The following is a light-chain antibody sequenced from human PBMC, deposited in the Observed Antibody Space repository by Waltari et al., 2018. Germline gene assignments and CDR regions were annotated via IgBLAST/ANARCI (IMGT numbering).Light chain of an antibody. J-gene: IGLJ1*01. Sequence: SALIQPRAVSRSPGQAVLISCPRSRSDVGAYTYASWYQQHPGKPPTLIIYDVNNRPSGVPDRFSGSKSGNTASLTISGLQAEDEADYYCCSYAGNYANYVFGTGTKLT. CDR2: DVN. V-gene: IGLV2-11*01. CDR1: RSDVGAYTY. CDR3: CSYAGNYANYV.